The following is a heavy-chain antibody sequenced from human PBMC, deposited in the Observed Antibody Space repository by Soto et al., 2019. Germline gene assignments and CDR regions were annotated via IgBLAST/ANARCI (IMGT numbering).Heavy chain of an antibody. D-gene: IGHD6-13*01. Sequence: ASVKVSCKASGYTFTNYAIHWVRQAPGQRLEWMGWLNPGNGNTKYPQKFQGRVTMTTDTSASTAYMLLRSLRSDDTAVYYCARDPPFGIAAAGTGLYYYYYGMDVWGQGTTVTVSS. J-gene: IGHJ6*02. CDR1: GYTFTNYA. V-gene: IGHV1-3*01. CDR3: ARDPPFGIAAAGTGLYYYYYGMDV. CDR2: LNPGNGNT.